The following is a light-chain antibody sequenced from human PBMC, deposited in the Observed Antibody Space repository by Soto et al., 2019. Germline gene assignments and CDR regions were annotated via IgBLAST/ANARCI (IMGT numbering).Light chain of an antibody. V-gene: IGLV1-40*01. CDR2: ANS. Sequence: QSVLTQPPSVSGAPGQRVTISCTGSSSNIGAGYDVHWYQQLPGTAPKLLIYANSNRPSGVPDRFSGSKSGTSASLAITGLHAEDEADYYCQSYDSSLSGSWVFGGGTKVTVL. CDR3: QSYDSSLSGSWV. J-gene: IGLJ3*02. CDR1: SSNIGAGYD.